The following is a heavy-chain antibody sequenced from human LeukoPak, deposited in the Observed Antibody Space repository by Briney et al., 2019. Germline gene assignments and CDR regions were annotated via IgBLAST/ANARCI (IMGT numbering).Heavy chain of an antibody. J-gene: IGHJ6*03. CDR2: ISAYNGNT. CDR3: AREGIVVPAATLDYYYYYYMDV. Sequence: ASVKVSCKASGYTFTSYGIIWVRQAPGQGLEWMGWISAYNGNTNYAQKLQGRVTMTTDTSTSTAYMELRSLRSDDTAVYYCAREGIVVPAATLDYYYYYYMDVWGKGTTVTVSS. CDR1: GYTFTSYG. D-gene: IGHD2-2*01. V-gene: IGHV1-18*01.